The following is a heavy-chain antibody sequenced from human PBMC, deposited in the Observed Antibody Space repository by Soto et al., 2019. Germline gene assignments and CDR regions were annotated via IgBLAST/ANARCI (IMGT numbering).Heavy chain of an antibody. J-gene: IGHJ5*02. CDR1: GGSISSGGYY. D-gene: IGHD3-10*01. Sequence: SETLSLTCTLSGGSISSGGYYWSWIRQHPGTGLRWIGYIYSGGRIYYNPSLKSRVTISVDTSKHQFSLDLSSVTAADTAVYYCARETTMVREGNWFDPLGQGTLVTVSS. V-gene: IGHV4-31*03. CDR2: IYSGGRI. CDR3: ARETTMVREGNWFDP.